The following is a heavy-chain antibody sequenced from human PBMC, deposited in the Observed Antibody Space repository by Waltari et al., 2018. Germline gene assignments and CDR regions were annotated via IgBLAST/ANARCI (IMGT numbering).Heavy chain of an antibody. J-gene: IGHJ4*02. CDR2: IYYSGST. D-gene: IGHD3-16*02. V-gene: IGHV4-39*07. CDR3: ARVQNRSIVGY. Sequence: QLQLQESGPGLVKPSETLSLTCTVSGGSIRSSSYYWGWIRQPPGKGLEWIGSIYYSGSTYYNPSLKSRVTISVDTSKNQFSLKLSSVTAADTAVYYCARVQNRSIVGYWGQGTLVTVSS. CDR1: GGSIRSSSYY.